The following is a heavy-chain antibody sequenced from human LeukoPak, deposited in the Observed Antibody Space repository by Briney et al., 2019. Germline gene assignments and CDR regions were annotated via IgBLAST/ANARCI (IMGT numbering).Heavy chain of an antibody. D-gene: IGHD3-3*01. CDR2: INHSGST. CDR3: ARVKPSYDFWSGSFAETFDP. J-gene: IGHJ5*02. Sequence: SETLSLTCAVYGGSFSGYYWSWIRQPPGKGLEWIGEINHSGSTNYNPSLKSRITISVDTSKNQFSLKLSSVTAADTAVYYCARVKPSYDFWSGSFAETFDPWGQGTLVTVSS. CDR1: GGSFSGYY. V-gene: IGHV4-34*01.